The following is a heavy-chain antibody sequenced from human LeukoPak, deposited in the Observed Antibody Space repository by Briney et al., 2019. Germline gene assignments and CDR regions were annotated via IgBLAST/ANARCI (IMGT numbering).Heavy chain of an antibody. J-gene: IGHJ4*02. CDR1: GGSISSSSYY. CDR2: IYYSGST. D-gene: IGHD4-23*01. CDR3: ARQDGGNFESNY. Sequence: SETLSLTCTVSGGSISSSSYYWGWIRQPPGKGLEWIGSIYYSGSTYYNPSLKSRVTISVDTSKNQFSLKLSSVTAADTAVYYCARQDGGNFESNYWGQGTLVTVSS. V-gene: IGHV4-39*01.